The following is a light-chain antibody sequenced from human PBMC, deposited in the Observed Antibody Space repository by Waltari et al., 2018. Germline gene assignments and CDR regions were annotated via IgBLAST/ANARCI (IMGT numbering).Light chain of an antibody. CDR2: GAS. CDR1: LSVSRA. CDR3: QHYVRLPAT. V-gene: IGKV3-20*01. Sequence: EVVLTPSPGTLSLSPGVSATLSCRASLSVSRALAWYQQKPGQAPRLLIYGASIRATGIPDRFSGSGSGTDFSLTISRLEPADSAMYYCQHYVRLPATFGQGTKVEIK. J-gene: IGKJ1*01.